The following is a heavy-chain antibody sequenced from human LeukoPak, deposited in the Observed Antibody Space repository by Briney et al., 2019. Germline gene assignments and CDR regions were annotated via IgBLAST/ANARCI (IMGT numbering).Heavy chain of an antibody. CDR1: GFTFSSYS. CDR3: ARGYRSSSPTPTDP. J-gene: IGHJ5*02. V-gene: IGHV3-66*01. Sequence: EGSLRLSCAASGFTFSSYSMNWVRQAPGKGLEWVSVIYSGGSTYYADSVKGRFTISRDNSKNTLYLQMNSLRAEDTAVYYCARGYRSSSPTPTDPWGQGTLVTVSS. D-gene: IGHD2-2*01. CDR2: IYSGGST.